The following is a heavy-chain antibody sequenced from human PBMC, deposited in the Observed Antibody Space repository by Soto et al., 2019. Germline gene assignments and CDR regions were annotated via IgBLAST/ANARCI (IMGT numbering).Heavy chain of an antibody. J-gene: IGHJ6*04. Sequence: GGSLRLCCAASGFTFDDYSMHWVRQAPGKGLEWVSGISWNSGSIGYADSVKGRFTISRDNAKNSLYLQMNSLRAEDTALYYCAKDMILGVAPPKLMDVWGKGTTVTVSS. CDR2: ISWNSGSI. D-gene: IGHD3-3*01. CDR3: AKDMILGVAPPKLMDV. V-gene: IGHV3-9*01. CDR1: GFTFDDYS.